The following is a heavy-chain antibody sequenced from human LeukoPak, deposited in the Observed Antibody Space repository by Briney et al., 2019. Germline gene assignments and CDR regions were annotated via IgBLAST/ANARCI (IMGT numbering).Heavy chain of an antibody. V-gene: IGHV1-46*01. Sequence: ASVKVSCKASGYTFTSYYMHWVRQAPGQGLEWMGIINPSGGSTSYAQKFQGRVTMNSDTSTSTGYMELSSLRSEDTAVYYCARWASGGVVVPAAPPVIGFDPWGQGTLVTVSS. D-gene: IGHD2-2*01. CDR3: ARWASGGVVVPAAPPVIGFDP. J-gene: IGHJ5*02. CDR1: GYTFTSYY. CDR2: INPSGGST.